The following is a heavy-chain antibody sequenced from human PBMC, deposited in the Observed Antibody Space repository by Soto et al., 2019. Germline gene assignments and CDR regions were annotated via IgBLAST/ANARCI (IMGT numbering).Heavy chain of an antibody. CDR3: ARGGWLQSPLDY. CDR2: IYYSGST. CDR1: GGSISSYY. D-gene: IGHD5-12*01. J-gene: IGHJ4*02. V-gene: IGHV4-59*01. Sequence: SEILSLTCTVSGGSISSYYWSWIRQPPGKGLEWIGYIYYSGSTNYNPSLKSRVTISVDTSKNQFSLKLSSVTAADTAVYYCARGGWLQSPLDYWGQGTLVTVSS.